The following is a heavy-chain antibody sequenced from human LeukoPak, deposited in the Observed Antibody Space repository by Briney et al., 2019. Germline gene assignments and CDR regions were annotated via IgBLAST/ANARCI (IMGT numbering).Heavy chain of an antibody. D-gene: IGHD3-10*01. CDR2: INDGGIT. CDR3: ARGSWYYASGSGYDGGWYYFDH. Sequence: SETLSLTCALYGGSFNGYYWTWIRQPAGNGLEWIGQINDGGITSYNPSLKSRVTISVGTSKNRFSLEVHSVTAADTALYYCARGSWYYASGSGYDGGWYYFDHWGQGTLATVSS. J-gene: IGHJ4*02. CDR1: GGSFNGYY. V-gene: IGHV4-34*01.